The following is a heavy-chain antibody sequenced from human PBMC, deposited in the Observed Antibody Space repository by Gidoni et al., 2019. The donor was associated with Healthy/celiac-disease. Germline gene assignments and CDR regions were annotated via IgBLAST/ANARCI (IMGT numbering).Heavy chain of an antibody. V-gene: IGHV3-33*01. CDR3: ARAYIVVVPAYGMDV. J-gene: IGHJ6*02. Sequence: QVQLVESGGGVVQPGRSLRLSCAASGFTFSSYGMHWVRQAPGKGLEWVAVIWYDGSNKYYADSVKGRFTISRDNSKNTLYLQMNSLRAEDTAVYYCARAYIVVVPAYGMDVWGQGTTVTVSS. D-gene: IGHD2-2*01. CDR2: IWYDGSNK. CDR1: GFTFSSYG.